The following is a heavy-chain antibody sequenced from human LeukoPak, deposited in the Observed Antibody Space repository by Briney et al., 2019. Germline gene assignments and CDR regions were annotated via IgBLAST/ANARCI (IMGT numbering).Heavy chain of an antibody. D-gene: IGHD4-17*01. CDR1: GGSISSGGYY. CDR3: ARDTYGDYVGGYYGMDV. J-gene: IGHJ6*02. CDR2: IYYSGST. Sequence: SQTLSLTCTVSGGSISSGGYYWSWIRQHPGKGLEWIGYIYYSGSTYYNPSLKSRVTISVDTSKNQFSLKLSSVTAADTAVYYCARDTYGDYVGGYYGMDVWGQGTTVTVSS. V-gene: IGHV4-31*03.